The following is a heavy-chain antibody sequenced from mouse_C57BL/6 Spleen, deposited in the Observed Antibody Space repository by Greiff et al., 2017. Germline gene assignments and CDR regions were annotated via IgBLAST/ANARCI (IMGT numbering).Heavy chain of an antibody. CDR2: IDPSDSYT. V-gene: IGHV1-69*01. J-gene: IGHJ4*01. D-gene: IGHD2-5*01. CDR1: GYTFTSYW. CDR3: ARRGYSNYDYAMDY. Sequence: QVQLQQPGAELVMPGASVKLSCKASGYTFTSYWMHWVKQRPGQGLEWIGEIDPSDSYTNYNQKFKGKSTLTVDKSSSTAYMQRSSLTSEDSAVYYCARRGYSNYDYAMDYWGQGTSGTVSS.